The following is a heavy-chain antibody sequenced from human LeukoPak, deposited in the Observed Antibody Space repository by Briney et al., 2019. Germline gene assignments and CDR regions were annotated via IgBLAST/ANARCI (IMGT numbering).Heavy chain of an antibody. CDR2: INWNSDSI. CDR3: VTNGGGDSGYGNFDY. D-gene: IGHD5-12*01. J-gene: IGHJ4*02. CDR1: GFTFDDYA. Sequence: HSGGSLRLSCAVSGFTFDDYAMHWVRQVPGKGLEWVSGINWNSDSIGYAVRGRFTISRDNAKNSLYLQMNSLRVEDTALYFCVTNGGGDSGYGNFDYWGQGTLVTVSS. V-gene: IGHV3-9*01.